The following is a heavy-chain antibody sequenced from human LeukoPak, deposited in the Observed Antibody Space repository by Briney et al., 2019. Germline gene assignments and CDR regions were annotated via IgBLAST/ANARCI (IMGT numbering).Heavy chain of an antibody. CDR3: ANLNLQDDAFDI. J-gene: IGHJ3*02. Sequence: GGSLRLSCAASGFTFSDYYMTWIRQAPGKGLEWVSYISTGSGTIFYADSVKGRLTISRDNAKNSLYLQMNSLRAEDTAAYYCANLNLQDDAFDIWGQGTMVTVSS. V-gene: IGHV3-11*04. CDR2: ISTGSGTI. D-gene: IGHD4-11*01. CDR1: GFTFSDYY.